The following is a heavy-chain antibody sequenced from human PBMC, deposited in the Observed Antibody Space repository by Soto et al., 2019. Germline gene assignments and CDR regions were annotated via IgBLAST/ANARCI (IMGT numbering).Heavy chain of an antibody. V-gene: IGHV3-21*01. CDR2: ISSSSSYI. CDR3: ARVKRGSSSGWCDP. CDR1: GFTFSSYS. D-gene: IGHD6-6*01. Sequence: PGWSLRLSCAASGFTFSSYSMNWVRQAPGKGLEWVSSISSSSSYIYYADSVKGRFTISRDNAKNSLYLQMNSLRAEDTAVYYCARVKRGSSSGWCDPWGQGTRGTGSA. J-gene: IGHJ5*02.